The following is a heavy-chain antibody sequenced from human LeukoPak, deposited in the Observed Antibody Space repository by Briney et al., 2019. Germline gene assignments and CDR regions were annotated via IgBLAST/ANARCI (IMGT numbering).Heavy chain of an antibody. D-gene: IGHD3-10*01. CDR2: IYYSGST. Sequence: SETLSLTCTVSGGSIGSSDYYWSWIRQPPGKGLEWIGYIYYSGSTYYNPSLKSRVTISVDTSKNQFSLKLSSVTAADTAVYYCARDLGRWFDPWGQGTLVTVSS. V-gene: IGHV4-30-4*01. J-gene: IGHJ5*02. CDR1: GGSIGSSDYY. CDR3: ARDLGRWFDP.